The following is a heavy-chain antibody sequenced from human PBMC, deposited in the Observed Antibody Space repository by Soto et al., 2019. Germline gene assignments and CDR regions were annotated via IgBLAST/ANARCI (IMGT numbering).Heavy chain of an antibody. Sequence: GWSLRLSCLASGRTFSGYPMSWVRQAPGKGLQWVSSISVDAGTTYYADSVKGRFTISRDNSKNTLYLQMNSLRAEDTAVYYCAKDGIRGIHFDNWGQGTLVTVSS. CDR1: GRTFSGYP. V-gene: IGHV3-23*01. CDR3: AKDGIRGIHFDN. J-gene: IGHJ4*02. CDR2: ISVDAGTT.